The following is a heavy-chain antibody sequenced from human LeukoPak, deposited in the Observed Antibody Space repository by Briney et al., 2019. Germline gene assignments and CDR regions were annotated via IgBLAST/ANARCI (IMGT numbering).Heavy chain of an antibody. CDR1: GFTFSSFA. CDR3: ALHWGY. CDR2: ISGSGGST. Sequence: GGSLRLSCEASGFTFSSFAMSWVRQAPGKGLEWVSSISGSGGSTYYADSVKGRFTISRDNSKTTLYLQMNSLRAEDTAIYYCALHWGYWGQGTLVTASS. J-gene: IGHJ4*02. D-gene: IGHD3-16*01. V-gene: IGHV3-23*01.